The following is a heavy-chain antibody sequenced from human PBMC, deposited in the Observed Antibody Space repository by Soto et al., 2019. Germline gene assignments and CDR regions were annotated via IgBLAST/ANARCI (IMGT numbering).Heavy chain of an antibody. J-gene: IGHJ4*01. V-gene: IGHV3-15*07. D-gene: IGHD3-22*01. CDR2: IKSTIDGGTT. CDR3: TMDSYSTIIIVRFDY. Sequence: GGSLRLSCAASGFPFPNAWMNWVRQAPGKGLEWVGRIKSTIDGGTTDYAEPVKGRFAISRDDSNNMVYLQMNSLKIEDTAVYYCTMDSYSTIIIVRFDYWGHGTLVTVSS. CDR1: GFPFPNAW.